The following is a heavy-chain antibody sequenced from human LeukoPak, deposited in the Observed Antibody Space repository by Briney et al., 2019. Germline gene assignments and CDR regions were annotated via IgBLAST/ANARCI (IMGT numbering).Heavy chain of an antibody. Sequence: ETLSLTCTVSGYSISSGYYWGWIRQPPGKGLEWIGSIYHSGSTYYNPSLKSRVTISVDTSKNQFSLKLSSVTAADTAVYYCARRGSSFFDYWGQGILVTVSS. V-gene: IGHV4-38-2*02. CDR3: ARRGSSFFDY. CDR1: GYSISSGYY. CDR2: IYHSGST. D-gene: IGHD6-13*01. J-gene: IGHJ4*02.